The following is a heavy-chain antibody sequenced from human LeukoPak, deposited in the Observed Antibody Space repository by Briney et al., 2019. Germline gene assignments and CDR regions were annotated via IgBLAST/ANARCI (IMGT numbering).Heavy chain of an antibody. J-gene: IGHJ4*02. Sequence: GGSLRLSCAASGFTFSSYWMSWVRQAPGKGLEWVANIKQDGSEKYYVDSVKGRFTISRDNAKNSLYLQMNGLRAEDTAVYYCARHLRAHSSSLFFDYWGQGTLVTVSS. CDR2: IKQDGSEK. V-gene: IGHV3-7*03. D-gene: IGHD6-13*01. CDR1: GFTFSSYW. CDR3: ARHLRAHSSSLFFDY.